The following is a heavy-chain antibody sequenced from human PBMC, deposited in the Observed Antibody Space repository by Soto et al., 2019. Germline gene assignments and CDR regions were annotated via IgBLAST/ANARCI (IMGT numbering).Heavy chain of an antibody. D-gene: IGHD6-13*01. CDR1: GYSFTSYW. CDR2: IYPGDSDT. Sequence: GESLKISCKGSGYSFTSYWIGWVRQMPGKGLEWMGIIYPGDSDTRYSPSFQGQVTISADKSISTAYLQWSSLKASDTAMYYCARTLAAGXYYYGMGVWGQGTTFTVSS. CDR3: ARTLAAGXYYYGMGV. J-gene: IGHJ6*02. V-gene: IGHV5-51*01.